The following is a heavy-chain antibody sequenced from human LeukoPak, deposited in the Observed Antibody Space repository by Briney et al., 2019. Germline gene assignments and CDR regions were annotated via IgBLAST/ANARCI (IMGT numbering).Heavy chain of an antibody. D-gene: IGHD1-26*01. CDR1: GESFSAYY. J-gene: IGHJ4*02. Sequence: SETLSLTCAVYGESFSAYYWSWIRQPPGKGLEWIGEINHSGSTNYNPSLKSRVTISVDASKNQFSLKLSSVTAADTAVYYCARVKDSGSYSWNFGYWGQGTLVIVSS. CDR2: INHSGST. CDR3: ARVKDSGSYSWNFGY. V-gene: IGHV4-34*01.